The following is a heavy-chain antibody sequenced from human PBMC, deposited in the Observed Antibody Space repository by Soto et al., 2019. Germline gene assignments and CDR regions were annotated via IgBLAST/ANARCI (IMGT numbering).Heavy chain of an antibody. J-gene: IGHJ3*02. CDR1: GYTLTELS. Sequence: ASVKVSCKVSGYTLTELSMHWVRQAPGKGLEWMGGFDPEDGETIYAQKFQGRVTMTEDTSTDTTYKKLSSLRSEDTAVYYCATDINKLGYCSGCRCFAFDIWDQGTMVIVSS. V-gene: IGHV1-24*01. CDR2: FDPEDGET. CDR3: ATDINKLGYCSGCRCFAFDI. D-gene: IGHD2-15*01.